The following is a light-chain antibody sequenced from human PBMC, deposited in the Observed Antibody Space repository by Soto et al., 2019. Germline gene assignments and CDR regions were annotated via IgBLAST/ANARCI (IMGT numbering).Light chain of an antibody. CDR1: QSVNSN. Sequence: DKGMTQSPAALSVSPGERASVSCRASQSVNSNLPWYQRKPGQAPRLLLYGASTRATGIPARFSGSASGTEFTLTISGLQSEDSAVYYCQHYNDWPLTFGGGTKVEIK. CDR2: GAS. V-gene: IGKV3-15*01. CDR3: QHYNDWPLT. J-gene: IGKJ4*01.